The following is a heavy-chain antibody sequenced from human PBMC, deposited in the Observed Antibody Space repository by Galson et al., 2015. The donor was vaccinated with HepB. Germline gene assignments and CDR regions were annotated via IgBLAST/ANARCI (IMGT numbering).Heavy chain of an antibody. Sequence: SLRLSCATSGFTFSKYAMHWVRQTPGKGLEWVAFLRSDGSDKYHADSVKGRFTVSRDNSKNTLYLQMNSLRAEDTAVYYCAKDGLVRAVHYGVDVWGQGTTVTVSS. CDR2: LRSDGSDK. J-gene: IGHJ6*02. D-gene: IGHD2-21*01. CDR1: GFTFSKYA. CDR3: AKDGLVRAVHYGVDV. V-gene: IGHV3-30*02.